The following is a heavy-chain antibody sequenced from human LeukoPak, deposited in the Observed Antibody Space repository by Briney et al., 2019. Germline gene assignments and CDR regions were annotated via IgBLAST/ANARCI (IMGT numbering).Heavy chain of an antibody. CDR2: TYSGGSS. CDR3: ARTSDAFDI. J-gene: IGHJ3*02. Sequence: GGSLRLSCVASGLTVNSNYISWVRQAPGKGLEWVSLTYSGGSSYYADSVKGRFTISRDIPKNTLYLQMNSLRAEDTAVYYCARTSDAFDIWGQGTLVTVSS. V-gene: IGHV3-66*01. CDR1: GLTVNSNY.